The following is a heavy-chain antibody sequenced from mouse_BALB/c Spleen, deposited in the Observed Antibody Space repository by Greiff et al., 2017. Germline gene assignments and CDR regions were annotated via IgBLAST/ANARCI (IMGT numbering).Heavy chain of an antibody. CDR1: GFTFSSYT. Sequence: EVMLVESGGGLVKPGGSLKLSCAASGFTFSSYTMSWVRQTPEKRLEWVATISSGGSYTYYPDSVKGRFTISRDNAKNTLYLQMSSLKSEDTAMYYCTRSYLGAMDYWGQGTSVTVSS. J-gene: IGHJ4*01. V-gene: IGHV5-6-4*01. CDR3: TRSYLGAMDY. D-gene: IGHD4-1*01. CDR2: ISSGGSYT.